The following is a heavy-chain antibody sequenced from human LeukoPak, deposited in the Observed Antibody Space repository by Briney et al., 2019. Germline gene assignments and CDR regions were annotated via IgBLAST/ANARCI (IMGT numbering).Heavy chain of an antibody. CDR1: GGSISSYY. CDR3: ARDRGSKGGFDY. V-gene: IGHV4-59*01. J-gene: IGHJ4*02. CDR2: IYYSGST. Sequence: SETLSLTCTVSGGSISSYYWSWIRQPPGKGLEWIGYIYYSGSTNYNPSLKSRVTISVETSKKQSSLKLSYVPTADPAVYDCARDRGSKGGFDYWGQGTLVTVSS. D-gene: IGHD3-16*01.